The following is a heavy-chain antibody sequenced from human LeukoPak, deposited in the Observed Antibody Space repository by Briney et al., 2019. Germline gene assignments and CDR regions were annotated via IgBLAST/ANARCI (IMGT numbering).Heavy chain of an antibody. CDR1: GGSFSGYY. D-gene: IGHD6-6*01. V-gene: IGHV4-34*01. CDR3: SIAARGVDY. J-gene: IGHJ4*02. Sequence: SHTLSLMCAVYGGSFSGYYWSWIRQPPRKGLEWSGEINHSGSTNYNPSLKSQVTISVDPSKNQFSLKLSPVTAADTAVYYCSIAARGVDYWGQGTLVTVSS. CDR2: INHSGST.